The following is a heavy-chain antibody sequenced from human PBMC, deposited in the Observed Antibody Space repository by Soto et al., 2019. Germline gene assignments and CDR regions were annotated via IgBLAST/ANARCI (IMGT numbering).Heavy chain of an antibody. CDR2: ISSNGGST. Sequence: PGGSLRLSCSASGFTFSSYAMHWVRQAPGKGLEYVSAISSNGGSTYYADSVKGRFTISRDNSKNTLYLQMSSLRAEDTAVYYCVKARYSSGPYNWFYPWGQGTLVTVSS. CDR1: GFTFSSYA. CDR3: VKARYSSGPYNWFYP. V-gene: IGHV3-64D*06. J-gene: IGHJ5*02. D-gene: IGHD6-19*01.